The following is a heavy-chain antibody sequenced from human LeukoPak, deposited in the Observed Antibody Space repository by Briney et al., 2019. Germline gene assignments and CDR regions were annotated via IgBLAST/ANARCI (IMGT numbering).Heavy chain of an antibody. CDR2: ISSSSTYI. D-gene: IGHD3-22*01. CDR3: ARDLGQYYDTSDNWFDP. Sequence: PGGSLRLSCAASGFSFINYNMHWVRQAPGKGLEWVSSISSSSTYIYYADSMKGRFTISRDNAKNSLYLQMNSLRAEDTAVYYCARDLGQYYDTSDNWFDPWGQGTLVTVSS. V-gene: IGHV3-21*01. CDR1: GFSFINYN. J-gene: IGHJ5*02.